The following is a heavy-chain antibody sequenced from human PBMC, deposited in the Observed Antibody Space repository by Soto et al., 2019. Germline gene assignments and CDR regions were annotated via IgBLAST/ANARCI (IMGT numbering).Heavy chain of an antibody. J-gene: IGHJ5*02. Sequence: SETLSLTCTVSGGSVSSGSYYWSWIRQPPGKGLEWIGYIYYSGSTNYNPSLKSRVTISVDTSKNQFSLKLSSVTAADTAVYYCARDHXGYDFWSGYYRANWFDPWGPGTLVTVSS. V-gene: IGHV4-61*01. CDR1: GGSVSSGSYY. D-gene: IGHD3-3*01. CDR3: ARDHXGYDFWSGYYRANWFDP. CDR2: IYYSGST.